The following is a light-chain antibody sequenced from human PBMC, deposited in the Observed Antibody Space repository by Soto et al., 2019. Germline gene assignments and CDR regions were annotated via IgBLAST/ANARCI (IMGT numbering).Light chain of an antibody. V-gene: IGLV2-23*01. CDR1: SSDVGIYNL. CDR3: CSYAGGSARVV. J-gene: IGLJ2*01. Sequence: QSALTQPASVSGSPGQSITISCTGTSSDVGIYNLVSWYQQFPGIAPKVIIYEGSKRPSGVSSRFSGSKSGNTASPTISGLQAEDEADYYCCSYAGGSARVVFGGGTKVTVL. CDR2: EGS.